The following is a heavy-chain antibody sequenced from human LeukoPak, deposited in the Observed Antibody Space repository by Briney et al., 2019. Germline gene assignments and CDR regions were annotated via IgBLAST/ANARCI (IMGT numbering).Heavy chain of an antibody. D-gene: IGHD4-17*01. CDR2: ISGSGGST. CDR3: AKDQGPWATEVGLRLISHLQEPHYYYYYGMDV. Sequence: PGGSLRLSCAASGFTFSSYAMSWVRQAPGKGLEWVSAISGSGGSTYYADSVKGRFTISRDNSKNTLYLQMNSLRAEDTAVYYCAKDQGPWATEVGLRLISHLQEPHYYYYYGMDVWGQGTTVTVPS. V-gene: IGHV3-23*01. CDR1: GFTFSSYA. J-gene: IGHJ6*02.